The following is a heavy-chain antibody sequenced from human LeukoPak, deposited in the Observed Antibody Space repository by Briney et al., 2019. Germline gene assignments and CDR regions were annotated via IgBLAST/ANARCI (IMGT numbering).Heavy chain of an antibody. D-gene: IGHD5-24*01. V-gene: IGHV3-23*01. Sequence: GGSLTLSCAASGFTFSSYAMRWVRQAPGKGLEWVSAISGSGGSTYYADSVKGRFTISRDNSTSTLYLQPNRLRAEDTAVYYCAKDGVEREMAPFASWGEGTLVTASS. CDR3: AKDGVEREMAPFAS. CDR1: GFTFSSYA. CDR2: ISGSGGST. J-gene: IGHJ4*02.